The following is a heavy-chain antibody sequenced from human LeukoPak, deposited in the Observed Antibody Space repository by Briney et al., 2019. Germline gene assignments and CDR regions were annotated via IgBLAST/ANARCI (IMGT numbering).Heavy chain of an antibody. CDR1: GGSISSGDYY. V-gene: IGHV4-30-4*01. CDR2: IYHSGST. Sequence: SETLSLTCTVSGGSISSGDYYWSWIRQPPGKGLEWIGYIYHSGSTYYNPSLKSRVTISVDTSKNQFSLKLSSVTAADTAVYYCASLMNSGSYHVDYWGQGTLVTVSS. D-gene: IGHD1-26*01. J-gene: IGHJ4*02. CDR3: ASLMNSGSYHVDY.